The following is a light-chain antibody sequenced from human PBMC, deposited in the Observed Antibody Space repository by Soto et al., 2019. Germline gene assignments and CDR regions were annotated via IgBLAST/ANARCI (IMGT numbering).Light chain of an antibody. V-gene: IGLV2-23*01. Sequence: QSVLTQPASVSGSPGQSITISCTGTSSDIGSYNLVSWYQHHPGKAPKLIIYEATKRPPGVSNRFSASTSGNTASLTVSGFQTEDESDYYCCSYAGDNTVIFGGGTKVTVL. CDR2: EAT. J-gene: IGLJ2*01. CDR3: CSYAGDNTVI. CDR1: SSDIGSYNL.